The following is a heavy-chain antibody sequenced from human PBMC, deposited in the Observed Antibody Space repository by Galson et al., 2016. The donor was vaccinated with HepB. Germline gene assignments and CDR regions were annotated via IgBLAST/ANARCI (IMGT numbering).Heavy chain of an antibody. CDR2: DSMDGRRK. V-gene: IGHV3-30*03. CDR1: GFTFSNYG. D-gene: IGHD2/OR15-2a*01. J-gene: IGHJ4*02. Sequence: SLRLSCAASGFTFSNYGMHWVRQAQGKGLEWVAADSMDGRRKFYADSVKGRLTISRDNSNSMLFLQMSSLRADDTAVYYCARRHEYCPPVGCSVDYWGQGTLVSVSS. CDR3: ARRHEYCPPVGCSVDY.